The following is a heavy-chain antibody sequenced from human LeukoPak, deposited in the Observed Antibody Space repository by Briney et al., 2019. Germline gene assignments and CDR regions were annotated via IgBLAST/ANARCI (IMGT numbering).Heavy chain of an antibody. D-gene: IGHD1-26*01. CDR2: IIPIFNIV. J-gene: IGHJ6*03. CDR3: ARGRSGSYAVSYYYYYMDV. CDR1: GGTFSSNA. V-gene: IGHV1-69*10. Sequence: ASVKVSCKVSGGTFSSNAISWVRQAPGQGLDWMGGIIPIFNIVNYAQKFQGRVTITADKSTSTAYMELISLRSEDTAVYYCARGRSGSYAVSYYYYYMDVWGKGTTVTVSS.